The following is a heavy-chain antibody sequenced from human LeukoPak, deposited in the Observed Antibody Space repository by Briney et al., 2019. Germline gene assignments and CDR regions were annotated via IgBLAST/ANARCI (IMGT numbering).Heavy chain of an antibody. D-gene: IGHD1-1*01. J-gene: IGHJ6*03. V-gene: IGHV3-74*01. CDR3: ARSQLSYYNYYMDV. CDR1: GFTFSSYW. CDR2: INSDESST. Sequence: GGSLRLSCAASGFTFSSYWMHWVRQAPGKGLVWVSRINSDESSTSYADSVKGRFTISRHNAKNTLYLQVNSLRAEDTAVYYCARSQLSYYNYYMDVWGKGTTVTVSS.